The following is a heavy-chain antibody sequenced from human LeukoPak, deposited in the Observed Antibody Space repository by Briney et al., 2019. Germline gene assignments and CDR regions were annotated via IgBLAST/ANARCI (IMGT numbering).Heavy chain of an antibody. J-gene: IGHJ5*02. CDR3: AREGRWFDP. Sequence: PSETLSLTCSVSGGSISSGAYYWSWIRQHPGKGLEWIGNIYYGGNCYYNPSLKSRVTISVDTSKNQFSLKLSSVTAADMAVYYCAREGRWFDPWGQGTLVTVSS. D-gene: IGHD3-10*01. CDR2: IYYGGNC. V-gene: IGHV4-31*03. CDR1: GGSISSGAYY.